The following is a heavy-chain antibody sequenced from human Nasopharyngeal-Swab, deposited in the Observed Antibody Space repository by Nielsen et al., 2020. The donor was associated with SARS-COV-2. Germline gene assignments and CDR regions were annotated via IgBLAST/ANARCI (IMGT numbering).Heavy chain of an antibody. J-gene: IGHJ6*02. CDR3: ARGPYSSSWGHYYGMDV. D-gene: IGHD6-13*01. CDR2: INHSGST. CDR1: GGSFSGYY. V-gene: IGHV4-34*01. Sequence: GSLILSCAVYGGSFSGYYWSWIRQPPGKGLEWIGEINHSGSTNYNPSLKSRVTISVDTSKNQFSLKLSSVTAADTAVYYCARGPYSSSWGHYYGMDVWGQGTTVTVSS.